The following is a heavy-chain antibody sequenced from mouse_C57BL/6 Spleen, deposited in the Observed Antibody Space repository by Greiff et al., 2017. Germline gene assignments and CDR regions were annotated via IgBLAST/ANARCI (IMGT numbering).Heavy chain of an antibody. V-gene: IGHV1-63*01. J-gene: IGHJ2*01. CDR3: ARSAPHYFDY. CDR1: GYTFTNYW. CDR2: IYPGGGYT. Sequence: QVQLQQPGAELVRPGTSVKMSCKASGYTFTNYWIGWAKQRPGHGLEWIGDIYPGGGYTNYNEKFKGKATLTADKSSSTAYMQFSSLTSEDSAIXYCARSAPHYFDYWGQGTTLTVSS.